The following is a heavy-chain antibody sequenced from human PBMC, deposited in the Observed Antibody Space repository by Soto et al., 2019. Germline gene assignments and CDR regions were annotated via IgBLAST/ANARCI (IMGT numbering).Heavy chain of an antibody. J-gene: IGHJ3*02. CDR3: ARDRPNYYCDPRDALDI. CDR1: GGSISSSY. CDR2: IYYSGST. Sequence: SETLSLTCTVSGGSISSSYWSWMRQPPGKGLEWIGYIYYSGSTSYNPSLKSRVTISVDTSKNQFSLKLSSVTAADTAVYYCARDRPNYYCDPRDALDIWGRGTMDIVSS. D-gene: IGHD2-21*01. V-gene: IGHV4-59*01.